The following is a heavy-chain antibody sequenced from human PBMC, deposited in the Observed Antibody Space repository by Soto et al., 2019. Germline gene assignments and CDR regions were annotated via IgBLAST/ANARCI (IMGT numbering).Heavy chain of an antibody. CDR1: GGTFGSYA. V-gene: IGHV1-69*13. CDR2: IIPIFGTA. Sequence: SVKVSCKASGGTFGSYAISWVRQAPGQGLEWMGGIIPIFGTANYAQKFQGRVTITADESTSTAYMELSSLRSEDTAVYYCASPNYYDSSGSQDFDSWGQGTLVTVSS. D-gene: IGHD3-22*01. J-gene: IGHJ4*02. CDR3: ASPNYYDSSGSQDFDS.